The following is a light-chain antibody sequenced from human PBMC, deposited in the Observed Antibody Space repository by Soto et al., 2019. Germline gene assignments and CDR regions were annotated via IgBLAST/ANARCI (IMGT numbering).Light chain of an antibody. J-gene: IGKJ1*01. CDR2: AAS. CDR3: QKYNSATWT. V-gene: IGKV1-27*01. Sequence: DIQMTQYPSSLSSSFGDRVTITCGASQGISNYLAWYQQKPGKVPKLLIYAASTLQSGVPSRFSGSGSGTDFTLTISSLQNEDVATYYCQKYNSATWTFGQGTKVDIK. CDR1: QGISNY.